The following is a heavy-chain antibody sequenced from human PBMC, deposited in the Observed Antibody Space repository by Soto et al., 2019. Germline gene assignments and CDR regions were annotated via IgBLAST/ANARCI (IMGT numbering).Heavy chain of an antibody. D-gene: IGHD3-16*01. CDR1: GYSFTSYW. Sequence: GESLKISCKGSGYSFTSYWIGWLRQMPGKGLEWMGIIYPGDSDTRYSPSFQGQVTIPADKSISTAYLQWSSLKASDTAMYYCARRLGGMDYYYGMDVWGQGTTVTVSS. V-gene: IGHV5-51*01. J-gene: IGHJ6*02. CDR2: IYPGDSDT. CDR3: ARRLGGMDYYYGMDV.